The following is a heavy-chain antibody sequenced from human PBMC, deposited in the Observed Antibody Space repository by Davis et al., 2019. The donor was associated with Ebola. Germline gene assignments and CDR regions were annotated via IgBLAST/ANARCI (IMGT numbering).Heavy chain of an antibody. CDR3: ARTAQGVIIT. J-gene: IGHJ4*02. CDR2: INSESTVT. V-gene: IGHV3-74*01. D-gene: IGHD3-10*01. Sequence: GESLKISCAASEFMVTGYWMHWVRQAPGKGLVWVSHINSESTVTTCADSVKGRFTISRDNAKNSLYLQMNSLRAEDTAVYYCARTAQGVIITWGQGTLVTVSS. CDR1: EFMVTGYW.